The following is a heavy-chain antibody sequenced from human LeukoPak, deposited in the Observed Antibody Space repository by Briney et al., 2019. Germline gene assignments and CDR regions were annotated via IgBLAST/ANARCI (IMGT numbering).Heavy chain of an antibody. CDR2: IYYSGST. V-gene: IGHV4-59*01. Sequence: SETLSLTCTVSGGSISSYYWSWIRQPPGKGLEWIGCIYYSGSTNYNPSLKSRVTISVDTSKNQFSLKLSSVTAADTAVYYCAGDLSGSYGMDFWGQGTTVTVSS. D-gene: IGHD1-26*01. CDR3: AGDLSGSYGMDF. J-gene: IGHJ6*02. CDR1: GGSISSYY.